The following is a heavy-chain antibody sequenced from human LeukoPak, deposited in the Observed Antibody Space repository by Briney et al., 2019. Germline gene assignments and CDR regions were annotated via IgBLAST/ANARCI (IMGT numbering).Heavy chain of an antibody. CDR1: GYSISSGYY. D-gene: IGHD6-6*01. CDR3: ARGGPEYSSPSGDY. V-gene: IGHV4-38-2*02. Sequence: PSETLSLTCTVSGYSISSGYYWGWIRQPPGKGLEWIGSIYHSGSTYYNPSLKSRVTISVDTSKNQFSLKLSSVTAADTAVYYCARGGPEYSSPSGDYWGQGTLVTVSS. J-gene: IGHJ4*02. CDR2: IYHSGST.